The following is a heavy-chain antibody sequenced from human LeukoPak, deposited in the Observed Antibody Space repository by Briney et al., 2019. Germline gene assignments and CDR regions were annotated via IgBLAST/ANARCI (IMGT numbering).Heavy chain of an antibody. CDR2: IYHSGST. CDR3: AREDHDRSGSPLWIDP. Sequence: PSQTLSLTCTVSGGSISSGGYYWTWIRQHPGKGLEWIGYIYHSGSTSYNPSLQSRVTMSVDTSKNQFSLKVSSVTAADTGVYYCAREDHDRSGSPLWIDPWGQGSLVSVSS. V-gene: IGHV4-31*03. CDR1: GGSISSGGYY. D-gene: IGHD3-22*01. J-gene: IGHJ5*02.